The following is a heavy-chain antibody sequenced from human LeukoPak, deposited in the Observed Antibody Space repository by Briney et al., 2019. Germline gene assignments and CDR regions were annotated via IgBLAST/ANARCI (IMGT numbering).Heavy chain of an antibody. CDR1: GFTFISYA. D-gene: IGHD2-15*01. V-gene: IGHV3-15*01. CDR3: TTATELLLEYYFDY. CDR2: IKIITDVGTT. J-gene: IGHJ4*02. Sequence: GGSLRHSCADPGFTFISYAMCWVCQAPGKGLEWVGRIKIITDVGTTDYAAPVRGRFTNSRDDSKNTLYLQMSSLKTEHTAVYYCTTATELLLEYYFDYWGQGTLVTVSS.